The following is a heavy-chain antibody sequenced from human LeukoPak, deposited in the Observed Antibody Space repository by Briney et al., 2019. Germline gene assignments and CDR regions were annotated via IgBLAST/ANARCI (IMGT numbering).Heavy chain of an antibody. CDR3: ARGRYCSSTSCYHNWFDP. CDR1: GYTFTSYD. D-gene: IGHD2-2*01. Sequence: ASVKVSCKASGYTFTSYDINWVRQATGQGLVWMGWINPNSGNTGYAQKFQGRVTITRNTSISTAYMELSSLRSEDTAVYYCARGRYCSSTSCYHNWFDPWGQGTLVTVSS. V-gene: IGHV1-8*03. CDR2: INPNSGNT. J-gene: IGHJ5*02.